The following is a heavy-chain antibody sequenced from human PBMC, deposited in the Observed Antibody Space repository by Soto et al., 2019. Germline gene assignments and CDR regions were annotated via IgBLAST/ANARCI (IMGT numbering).Heavy chain of an antibody. CDR2: MNPNSGNV. J-gene: IGHJ5*02. D-gene: IGHD1-7*01. Sequence: VQLVQSGAEVKQPGASVRVSCKASGYTFSSFDINWVRQAPGQRLEWIGWMNPNSGNVGYAQKFQGRVTMTRDTSISTAYLELSSLRSEDTAVYFCARAWNWWFDPWGQGTLVTVSS. CDR3: ARAWNWWFDP. CDR1: GYTFSSFD. V-gene: IGHV1-8*01.